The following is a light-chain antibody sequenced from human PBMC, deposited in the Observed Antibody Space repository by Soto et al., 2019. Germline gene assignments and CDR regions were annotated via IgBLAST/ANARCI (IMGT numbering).Light chain of an antibody. CDR2: SNN. CDR3: AAWDDTLNGWV. Sequence: QSVLTQPPSASGTPGQRVTISCSGSSSNIGSNTVNWYQQFPGAAPKLLIYSNNQRPSGVPDRFSGSKSGTSASLAISGLQSEDEGDYYCAAWDDTLNGWVFGGGTQLTVL. CDR1: SSNIGSNT. J-gene: IGLJ3*02. V-gene: IGLV1-44*01.